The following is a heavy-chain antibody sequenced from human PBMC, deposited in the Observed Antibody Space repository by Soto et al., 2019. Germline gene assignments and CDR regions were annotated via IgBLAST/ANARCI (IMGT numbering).Heavy chain of an antibody. D-gene: IGHD6-6*01. V-gene: IGHV3-33*01. CDR1: GFTFSSYG. Sequence: PGGSLRLSCAASGFTFSSYGMHWVRQAPGKGLEWVAVIWYDGSNKYYADSAKGRFTISRDNSKNTLYLQMNSLRAEDTAVYYCASVGPRSSSALDYWGQGTLVTVSS. CDR2: IWYDGSNK. J-gene: IGHJ4*02. CDR3: ASVGPRSSSALDY.